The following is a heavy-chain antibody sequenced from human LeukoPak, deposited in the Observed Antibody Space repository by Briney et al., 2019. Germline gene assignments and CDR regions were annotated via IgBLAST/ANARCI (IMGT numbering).Heavy chain of an antibody. CDR1: GYTFTSYA. V-gene: IGHV1-69*06. CDR2: IIPIFGTA. Sequence: ASVKVSCKASGYTFTSYAISWVRQAPGQGLEWMGGIIPIFGTANYAQKFQGRVTITADKSTSTAYMELSSLRSEDTAVYYCARSRASKLWGSYYYYYMDVWGKGTTVTVSS. J-gene: IGHJ6*03. D-gene: IGHD2-21*01. CDR3: ARSRASKLWGSYYYYYMDV.